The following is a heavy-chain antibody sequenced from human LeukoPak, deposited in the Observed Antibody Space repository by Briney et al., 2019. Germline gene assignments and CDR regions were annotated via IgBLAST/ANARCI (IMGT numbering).Heavy chain of an antibody. CDR3: ARGYCSGGSCYQPVDY. Sequence: GGSQTLSCAASGFTFSSYGMHWVRQAPGRGLEWVAVIWYDGSNKYYADSVKGRFTISRDNSKNTLYLQMNSLRAEDTAVYYCARGYCSGGSCYQPVDYWGQGTPVTVSS. CDR2: IWYDGSNK. CDR1: GFTFSSYG. J-gene: IGHJ4*02. D-gene: IGHD2-15*01. V-gene: IGHV3-33*01.